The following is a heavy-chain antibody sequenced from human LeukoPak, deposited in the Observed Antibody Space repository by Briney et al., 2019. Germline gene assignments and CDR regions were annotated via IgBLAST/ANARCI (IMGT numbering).Heavy chain of an antibody. CDR2: ISGSGGST. D-gene: IGHD5-18*01. Sequence: PGGSLRLSCAASGFTFSSYGMSWVRQAPGKGLEWVSAISGSGGSTYYADSVKGRFTISRDNSKNTLYLQMNSLRAEDTAVYYCRTAMVIDYYYYYMDVWGKGTTVTISS. CDR1: GFTFSSYG. J-gene: IGHJ6*03. CDR3: RTAMVIDYYYYYMDV. V-gene: IGHV3-23*01.